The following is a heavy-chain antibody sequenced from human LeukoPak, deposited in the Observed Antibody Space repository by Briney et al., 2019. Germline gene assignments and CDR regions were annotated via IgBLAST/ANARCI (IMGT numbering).Heavy chain of an antibody. CDR2: IYHSGST. V-gene: IGHV4-38-2*02. D-gene: IGHD2-2*01. CDR1: GYSISSGYY. J-gene: IGHJ3*02. CDR3: ARDGVVVVPAAIAYDDAFDI. Sequence: SETLSLTCAVSGYSISSGYYWGWIRQPPGKGLEWIGSIYHSGSTYYNPSLKSRDTISVDTSKNQFSLKLSSVTAADTAVYYCARDGVVVVPAAIAYDDAFDIWGQGTMVTVSS.